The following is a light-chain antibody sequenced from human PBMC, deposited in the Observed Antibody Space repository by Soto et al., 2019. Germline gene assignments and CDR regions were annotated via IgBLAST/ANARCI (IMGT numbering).Light chain of an antibody. V-gene: IGLV2-23*01. CDR1: SNDVGSYNL. CDR3: CSYASITTWV. Sequence: QSALTQPASVSGSPGQSITISCTGTSNDVGSYNLVSWYQQHPGKAPKVMIYEGSKRPSGVSNRFSGSKSGNTASLTISGLQAEDDADYYCCSYASITTWVFGGGTKLTVL. J-gene: IGLJ3*02. CDR2: EGS.